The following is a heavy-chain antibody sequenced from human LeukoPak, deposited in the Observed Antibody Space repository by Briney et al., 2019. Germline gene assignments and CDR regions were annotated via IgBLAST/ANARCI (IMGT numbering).Heavy chain of an antibody. CDR1: GISISSGGYY. J-gene: IGHJ5*02. V-gene: IGHV4-31*03. D-gene: IGHD5-12*01. CDR2: IYYSGST. CDR3: ARGGYESGWFDP. Sequence: SETLSLTCTVSGISISSGGYYWSWIRQHPGKGLEWIGYIYYSGSTYYNPSLKSRVTISVDTSKNQFSLKLSSVTAADTAVYYCARGGYESGWFDPWGQGTLVTVSS.